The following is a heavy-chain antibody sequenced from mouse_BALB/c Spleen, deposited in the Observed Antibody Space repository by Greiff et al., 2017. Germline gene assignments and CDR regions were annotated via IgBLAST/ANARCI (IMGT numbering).Heavy chain of an antibody. CDR1: GFTFSSYT. V-gene: IGHV5-6-4*01. D-gene: IGHD4-1*01. Sequence: EVQRVESGGGLVKPGGSLKLSCAASGFTFSSYTMSWVRQTPEKRLEWVATISSGGSYTYYPDSVKGRFTISRDNAKNTLYLQMSSLKSEDTAMYYCTRDLGRYFDVWGAGTTVTVSS. J-gene: IGHJ1*01. CDR2: ISSGGSYT. CDR3: TRDLGRYFDV.